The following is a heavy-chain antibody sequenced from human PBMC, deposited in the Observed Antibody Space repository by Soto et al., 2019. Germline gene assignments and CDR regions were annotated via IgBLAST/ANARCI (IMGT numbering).Heavy chain of an antibody. Sequence: PGESLKISCKGSGYSFTSYWISWVRQMPGKGLEWMGRIDPSDSYTNYSPSFQGHATISADKSISTAYLQWSSLKASDTAMYYCAGPAGGEVIRDHYYYGMDVWGQGTTVTVSS. D-gene: IGHD3-10*01. CDR2: IDPSDSYT. V-gene: IGHV5-10-1*01. CDR3: AGPAGGEVIRDHYYYGMDV. J-gene: IGHJ6*02. CDR1: GYSFTSYW.